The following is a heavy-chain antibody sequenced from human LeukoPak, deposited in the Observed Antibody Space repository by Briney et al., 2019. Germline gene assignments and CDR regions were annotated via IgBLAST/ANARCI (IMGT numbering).Heavy chain of an antibody. CDR3: AKWDSSSSYYFDY. CDR2: ISFDGNNK. Sequence: GRSLRLSRAASGFTFSSYGMHWVRQAPGKGLEWVAVISFDGNNKYYADSVKGRFTISRDNSKNTLYLQMNSLRAEDTAVYYCAKWDSSSSYYFDYWGQGTLVTVSS. V-gene: IGHV3-30*18. D-gene: IGHD6-6*01. CDR1: GFTFSSYG. J-gene: IGHJ4*02.